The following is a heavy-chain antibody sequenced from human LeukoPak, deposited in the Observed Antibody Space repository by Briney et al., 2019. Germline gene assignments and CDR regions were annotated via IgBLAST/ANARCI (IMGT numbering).Heavy chain of an antibody. Sequence: SVKVSCKASGGTFSSYAISWVRQAPGQGLEWMGRIIPILGIANYAQKFQGRVTITADKSTSTAYMELSSLRSEDTAVYYCARDRIYDSSGYPSPDAFDIWGQGTMVTVSS. J-gene: IGHJ3*02. V-gene: IGHV1-69*04. CDR2: IIPILGIA. CDR1: GGTFSSYA. CDR3: ARDRIYDSSGYPSPDAFDI. D-gene: IGHD3-22*01.